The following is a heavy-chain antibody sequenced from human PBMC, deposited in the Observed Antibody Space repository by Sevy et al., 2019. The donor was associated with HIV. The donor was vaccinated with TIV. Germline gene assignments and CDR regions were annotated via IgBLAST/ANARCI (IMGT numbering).Heavy chain of an antibody. D-gene: IGHD3-22*01. CDR2: INHSGST. V-gene: IGHV4-34*01. Sequence: SETLSLTCAVYGGSFSGYYWSWIRQPPGKGLEWIGEINHSGSTNYNPSLKSRVTISVDTSKNQFSLKLSSLTAADKAVYYCARGPYYYDSSGYYNRGRRYYYYYGMDVWGQGTTVTVSS. CDR3: ARGPYYYDSSGYYNRGRRYYYYYGMDV. CDR1: GGSFSGYY. J-gene: IGHJ6*02.